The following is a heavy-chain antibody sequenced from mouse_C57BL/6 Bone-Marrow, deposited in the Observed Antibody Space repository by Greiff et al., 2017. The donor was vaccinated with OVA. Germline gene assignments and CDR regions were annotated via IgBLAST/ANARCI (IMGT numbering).Heavy chain of an antibody. J-gene: IGHJ3*01. D-gene: IGHD3-2*02. CDR2: INPSSGYT. V-gene: IGHV1-4*01. CDR1: GYTFTSYT. CDR3: ARSAQAAPFAY. Sequence: VQLQQSGAELARPGASVKMSCKASGYTFTSYTMHWVKQRPGQGLEWIGYINPSSGYTKYNQKFKDKATLTADKSSSTAYMQLSSLTSEDSAVYYCARSAQAAPFAYWGRGTLVTVSA.